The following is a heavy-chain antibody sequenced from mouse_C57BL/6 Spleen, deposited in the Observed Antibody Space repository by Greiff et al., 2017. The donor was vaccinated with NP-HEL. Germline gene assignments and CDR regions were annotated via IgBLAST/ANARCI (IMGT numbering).Heavy chain of an antibody. CDR2: IYPGSGNT. J-gene: IGHJ4*01. CDR3: ARWESSAHYAMDY. D-gene: IGHD4-1*01. V-gene: IGHV1-76*01. Sequence: VKLQESGAELVRPGASVKLSCKASGYTFTDYYINWVKQRPGQGLEWIARIYPGSGNTYYNEKFKGKATLTAEKSSSTAYMQLSSLTSEDSAVYFCARWESSAHYAMDYWGQGTSVTVSS. CDR1: GYTFTDYY.